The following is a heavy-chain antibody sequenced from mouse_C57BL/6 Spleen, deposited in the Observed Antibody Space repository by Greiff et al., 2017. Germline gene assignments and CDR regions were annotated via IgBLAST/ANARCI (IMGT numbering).Heavy chain of an antibody. J-gene: IGHJ2*01. CDR2: INPSTGGT. V-gene: IGHV1-42*01. CDR3: ARGGRGTSYFDY. CDR1: GYSFTGYY. D-gene: IGHD3-3*01. Sequence: EVQRVESGPELVKPGASVKISCKASGYSFTGYYMNWVKQSPEKSLEWIGEINPSTGGTTYNQKFKAKATLTVDKSSSTAYMQLKSLTSEDSAVYYCARGGRGTSYFDYWGQGTTLTVSS.